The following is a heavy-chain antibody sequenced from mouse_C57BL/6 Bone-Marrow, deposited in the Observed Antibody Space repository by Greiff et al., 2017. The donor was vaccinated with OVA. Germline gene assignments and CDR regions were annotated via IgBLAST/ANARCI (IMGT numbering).Heavy chain of an antibody. J-gene: IGHJ2*01. D-gene: IGHD2-3*01. CDR1: GFTFSSYT. CDR3: ARQGGWLLLYFDY. CDR2: ISGGGGNT. V-gene: IGHV5-9*01. Sequence: EVQLVESGGGLVKPGGSLKLSCAASGFTFSSYTMSWVRQTPEKRLEWVATISGGGGNTYYPDSVKGRFTISRDNAKNTLYLQMSSLRSEDTALYYCARQGGWLLLYFDYWGQGTTLTVSS.